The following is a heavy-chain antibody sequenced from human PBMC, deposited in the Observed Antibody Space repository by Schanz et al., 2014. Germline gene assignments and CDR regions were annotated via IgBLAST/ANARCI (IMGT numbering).Heavy chain of an antibody. J-gene: IGHJ4*02. CDR1: GFRFDDYA. V-gene: IGHV3-9*01. D-gene: IGHD5-12*01. CDR3: AKGFGGYDLVLDY. Sequence: EVQLVESGGGLVKPGESLRLSCAASGFRFDDYAMHWVRQAPGKGLEWVSGMSWNAGSLGYGDSVKGRFTISRDNSKNTLSLQMNSLRAEDTAVYYCAKGFGGYDLVLDYWGQGTLVTVSS. CDR2: MSWNAGSL.